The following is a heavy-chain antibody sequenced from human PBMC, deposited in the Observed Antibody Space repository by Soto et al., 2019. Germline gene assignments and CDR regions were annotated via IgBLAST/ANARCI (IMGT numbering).Heavy chain of an antibody. V-gene: IGHV1-18*01. CDR3: ARRGDCGDYTDKMDD. D-gene: IGHD4-17*01. CDR1: GNSFSSYV. CDR2: ISASTGDT. J-gene: IGHJ6*01. Sequence: QVYLVQSGGELKKPGASVKVSCRASGNSFSSYVISWVRQAPGQGLEWMGWISASTGDTNYAQKLQARVILTTDTYTNTAHLEMGSQTAYDTAVYYCARRGDCGDYTDKMDDARKGTTVT.